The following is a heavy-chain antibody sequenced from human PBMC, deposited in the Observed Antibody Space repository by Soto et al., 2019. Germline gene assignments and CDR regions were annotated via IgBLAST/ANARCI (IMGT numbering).Heavy chain of an antibody. CDR2: ISCSGSTI. D-gene: IGHD5-18*01. Sequence: PGGSLRLSFAPSGFTFSSYELNWVRQAPGKGLGWLSYISCSGSTIYYADSVKGRFNISRDNANNSLYLQMNSLRAEDTAVYYCARDPSGYSYGPSGPYVYGCQGT. V-gene: IGHV3-48*03. CDR3: ARDPSGYSYGPSGPYVY. J-gene: IGHJ4*02. CDR1: GFTFSSYE.